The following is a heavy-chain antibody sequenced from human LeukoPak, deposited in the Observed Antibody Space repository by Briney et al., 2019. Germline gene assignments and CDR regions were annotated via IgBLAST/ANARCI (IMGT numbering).Heavy chain of an antibody. CDR2: IYYSGST. J-gene: IGHJ5*02. V-gene: IGHV4-59*01. D-gene: IGHD1-26*01. CDR1: GGSISSYY. CDR3: ARDTGSYSWFDP. Sequence: SETLSLTCTVSGGSISSYYWSWIRQPPGKGLEWIGYIYYSGSTNYNPSLKSRVTISVDTSKNQFSLKLSSVTAADTAVYYCARDTGSYSWFDPWGQGTQVTVSS.